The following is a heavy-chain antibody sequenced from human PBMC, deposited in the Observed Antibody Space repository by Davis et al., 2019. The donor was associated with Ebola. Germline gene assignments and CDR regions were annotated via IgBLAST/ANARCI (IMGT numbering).Heavy chain of an antibody. CDR1: GYTFTSYG. J-gene: IGHJ2*01. D-gene: IGHD3-22*01. CDR2: ISAYNGNT. CDR3: ARAPWSGYYDSSGYTIGDL. V-gene: IGHV1-18*01. Sequence: ASVKVSCKASGYTFTSYGISWVRQAPGQGLEWMGWISAYNGNTNYAQKLQGRVTMTTDTSTSTAYMELRSLRSDDTAVYYCARAPWSGYYDSSGYTIGDLWGRGTLVTVSS.